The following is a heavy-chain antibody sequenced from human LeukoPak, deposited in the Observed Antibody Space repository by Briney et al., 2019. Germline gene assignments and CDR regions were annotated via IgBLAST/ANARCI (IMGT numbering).Heavy chain of an antibody. Sequence: ASVKVSCKASGYTFTGYYMHWVRQAPGQGLEWMGWINPNSGGTNYAQKFQGRVTMTRDTSISTAYMDLSRLRSDDTALYFCARLNTSRAGFDPWGQGTLVTVSS. CDR2: INPNSGGT. CDR3: ARLNTSRAGFDP. CDR1: GYTFTGYY. V-gene: IGHV1-2*02. J-gene: IGHJ5*02. D-gene: IGHD1/OR15-1a*01.